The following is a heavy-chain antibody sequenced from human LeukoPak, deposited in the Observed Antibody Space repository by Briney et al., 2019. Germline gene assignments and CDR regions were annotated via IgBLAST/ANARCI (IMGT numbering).Heavy chain of an antibody. CDR1: GYTFTGYY. CDR3: ARVNGSSGWLPVGSYNY. V-gene: IGHV1-2*06. CDR2: INPNSGGP. Sequence: ASVKVSCKASGYTFTGYYMHWVRQAPGQGLEGMGRINPNSGGPNYAQKFQGRVPMTRETSISTAYMELSRLRSDDTAVGYCARVNGSSGWLPVGSYNYWGQGTLVTVSS. J-gene: IGHJ4*02. D-gene: IGHD6-19*01.